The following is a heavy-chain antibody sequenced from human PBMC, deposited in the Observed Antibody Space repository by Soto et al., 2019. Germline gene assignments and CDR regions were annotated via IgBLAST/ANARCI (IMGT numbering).Heavy chain of an antibody. D-gene: IGHD5-18*01. CDR2: ISSGPTYI. CDR1: GFTFVSYS. J-gene: IGHJ4*02. Sequence: GGSLRLSCAASGFTFVSYSMHWVRQAPGKGLEWVSSISSGPTYIYYADSVRGRFTISRDNAKNSLYLQMNSLRVEDTAVYYCARVATAMGSPLPDYWGQGTLVTVSS. CDR3: ARVATAMGSPLPDY. V-gene: IGHV3-21*01.